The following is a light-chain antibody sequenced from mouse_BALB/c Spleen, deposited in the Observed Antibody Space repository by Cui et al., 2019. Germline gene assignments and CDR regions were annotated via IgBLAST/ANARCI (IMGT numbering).Light chain of an antibody. CDR3: HQWSSYPWT. CDR2: GAS. Sequence: QIVLTQSPAIMSASLGEEVTLTCSASASVSYMHWYQQKSGTSPKLLIYGASNLASGVPSRFSGSGSGTFYSLTIRSVEAEDAADYYCHQWSSYPWTFGGGTKLEIK. CDR1: ASVSY. V-gene: IGKV4-80*01. J-gene: IGKJ1*01.